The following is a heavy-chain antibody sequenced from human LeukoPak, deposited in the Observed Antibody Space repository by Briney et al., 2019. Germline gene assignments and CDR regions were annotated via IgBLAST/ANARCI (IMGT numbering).Heavy chain of an antibody. Sequence: PGGSLRLSCAACGFTFSSYSMNWVRQAPGKGLEWVSYISSSSSTIYYADSVKGRFTISRDNAKNSLYLQMNSLRAEDTAVYYCASLLARGVIPIDYWGQGTLVTVSS. CDR3: ASLLARGVIPIDY. J-gene: IGHJ4*02. D-gene: IGHD3-10*01. V-gene: IGHV3-48*01. CDR1: GFTFSSYS. CDR2: ISSSSSTI.